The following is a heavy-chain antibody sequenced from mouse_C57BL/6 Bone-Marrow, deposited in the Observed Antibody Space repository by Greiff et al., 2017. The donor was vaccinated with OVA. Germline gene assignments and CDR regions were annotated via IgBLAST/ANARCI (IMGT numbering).Heavy chain of an antibody. CDR1: GFNIKDDY. J-gene: IGHJ2*01. CDR2: IDPENGDT. V-gene: IGHV14-4*01. D-gene: IGHD2-3*01. Sequence: SGAELVRPGASVKLSCTASGFNIKDDYMHWVKQRPEQGLEWIGWIDPENGDTEYASKFQGKATITADTSSNTAYLQLSSLTSEDTAVYYCTDGYYFDYWGQGTTLTVSS. CDR3: TDGYYFDY.